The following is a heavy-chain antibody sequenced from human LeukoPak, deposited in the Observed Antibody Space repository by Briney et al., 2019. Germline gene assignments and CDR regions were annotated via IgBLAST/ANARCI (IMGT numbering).Heavy chain of an antibody. CDR1: GFTLSSYE. CDR2: ISGSGGST. CDR3: VGGSGSRRWVDY. D-gene: IGHD3-10*01. V-gene: IGHV3-23*01. J-gene: IGHJ4*02. Sequence: GGSLRLSCAASGFTLSSYEMNWVRQAPAKGLEWVSAISGSGGSTYYADSVKGRFTISRDNSKNTLYLQMNSLRAEDTAVYDCVGGSGSRRWVDYWGQGTLVSVSS.